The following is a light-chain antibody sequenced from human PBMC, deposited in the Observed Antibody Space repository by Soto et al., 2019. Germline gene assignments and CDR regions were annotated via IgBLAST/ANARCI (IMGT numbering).Light chain of an antibody. J-gene: IGKJ1*01. CDR1: QSIGTC. CDR2: DAS. CDR3: HQRQSWPRT. V-gene: IGKV3-11*01. Sequence: EIVLTQSPATLSLSPGERATLSCRASQSIGTCLAWYHQKPGQPPRLLIYDASNRATDIPDRFSGSGSGTDFTLTISSLEPEDFAVYYCHQRQSWPRTFGQGTKVDI.